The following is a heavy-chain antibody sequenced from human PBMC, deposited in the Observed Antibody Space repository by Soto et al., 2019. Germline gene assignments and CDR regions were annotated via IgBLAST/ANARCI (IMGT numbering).Heavy chain of an antibody. CDR2: ISAYNGNT. Sequence: QVQLVQSGAEVKKPGASVKVSCKASGYTFTSYGISWLRQAPGQGLEWVGWISAYNGNTNYAQKLQGRVTMTTDTSTSTAYMEPRSLRSDDTAVYYCARDYGDYKLYYYYYGMDVWGQGTTVTVSS. J-gene: IGHJ6*02. V-gene: IGHV1-18*01. CDR3: ARDYGDYKLYYYYYGMDV. CDR1: GYTFTSYG. D-gene: IGHD4-17*01.